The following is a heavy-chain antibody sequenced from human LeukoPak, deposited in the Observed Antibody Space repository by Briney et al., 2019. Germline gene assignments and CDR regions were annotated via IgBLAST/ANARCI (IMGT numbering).Heavy chain of an antibody. CDR3: GRPNPDSSGYYGSFDP. J-gene: IGHJ5*02. CDR1: GGSISSSSDY. Sequence: SETLSLTCSVSGGSISSSSDYWGWVRQPPGKGLEWIGSIYHSETTYYNPSLKSRVIISVDTSKNQFSLKLNSVTAADTAVYYCGRPNPDSSGYYGSFDPWGQGIMVTVSS. V-gene: IGHV4-39*01. D-gene: IGHD3-22*01. CDR2: IYHSETT.